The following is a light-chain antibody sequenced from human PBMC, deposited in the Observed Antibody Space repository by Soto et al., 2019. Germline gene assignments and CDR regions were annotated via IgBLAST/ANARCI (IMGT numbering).Light chain of an antibody. CDR1: QSVSTN. CDR3: QQYNNWPPYT. J-gene: IGKJ2*01. CDR2: GAS. Sequence: ERVMTQSPVTLSVSPGERATLSCRASQSVSTNLAWYQQKPGQAPRLLIYGASTRATGVPARFSGSGSGTEFTLTISSLQSEDFAVYYCQQYNNWPPYTFGQGTKVEI. V-gene: IGKV3-15*01.